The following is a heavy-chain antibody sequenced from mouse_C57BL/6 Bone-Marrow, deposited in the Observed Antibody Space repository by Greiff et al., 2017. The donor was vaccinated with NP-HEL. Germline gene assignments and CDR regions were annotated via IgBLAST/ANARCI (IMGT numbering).Heavy chain of an antibody. V-gene: IGHV1-54*01. CDR3: AIGYYGSSPDY. CDR1: GYAFTNYL. Sequence: QVQLQQSGAELVRPGTSVKVSCKASGYAFTNYLIEWVKQRPGQGLEWIGVINPGSGGTNYNEKFKGKATLTADKSSSTAYMQLSSLTSEDSAVYFCAIGYYGSSPDYWGQGTTLTVSS. J-gene: IGHJ2*01. CDR2: INPGSGGT. D-gene: IGHD1-1*01.